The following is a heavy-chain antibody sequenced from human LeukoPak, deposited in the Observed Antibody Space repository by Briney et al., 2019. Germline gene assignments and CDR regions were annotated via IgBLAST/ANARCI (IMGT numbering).Heavy chain of an antibody. D-gene: IGHD2-2*01. CDR1: GFTFSSYA. V-gene: IGHV3-23*01. Sequence: PGGSLRLSCAASGFTFSSYAMSWVRQAPGKGLEWVSAISGSGGSTYYADPVKGRFTISRDNSKNTLYLQMNSLRAEDTAVYYCAKYAYCSSTSCYLQNFDYWGQGTLVTVSS. CDR3: AKYAYCSSTSCYLQNFDY. CDR2: ISGSGGST. J-gene: IGHJ4*02.